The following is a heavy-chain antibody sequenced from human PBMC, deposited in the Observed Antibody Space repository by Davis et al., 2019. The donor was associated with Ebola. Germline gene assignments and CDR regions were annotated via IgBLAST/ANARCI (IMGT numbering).Heavy chain of an antibody. V-gene: IGHV3-23*01. Sequence: GESLKISCAASGFTFSNYAMGWVRQAPGKGLEWVSIVTESGAGTYYADFVKGRFTISRDNSKNTMDLHMRSLGADDTAVYYCAKASRQWQQFDYWGQGTLVTVSS. CDR1: GFTFSNYA. CDR3: AKASRQWQQFDY. D-gene: IGHD6-19*01. CDR2: VTESGAGT. J-gene: IGHJ4*02.